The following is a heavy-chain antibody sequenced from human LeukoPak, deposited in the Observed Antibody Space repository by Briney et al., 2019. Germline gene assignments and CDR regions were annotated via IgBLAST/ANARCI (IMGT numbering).Heavy chain of an antibody. CDR1: GFTFSSYG. V-gene: IGHV3-30*02. CDR2: IRYDGSNK. CDR3: ARGVLVNGGSGSRYFDF. Sequence: GGSLRLSCAASGFTFSSYGMHWVRQAPGKGLEWVAFIRYDGSNKYYADSVKGRFTISRDNAKSSLYLQMNSLRAEDTAVYYCARGVLVNGGSGSRYFDFWGQGTLVTVSS. D-gene: IGHD3-10*01. J-gene: IGHJ4*02.